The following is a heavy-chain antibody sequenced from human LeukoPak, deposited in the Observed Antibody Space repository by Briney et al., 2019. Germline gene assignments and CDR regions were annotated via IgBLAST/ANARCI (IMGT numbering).Heavy chain of an antibody. CDR3: ARDSKDYYDSSGYYRGVDY. Sequence: GGSLRLSCAASGFTFSSYAMHWVRQAPGKGLEWVAVISYDGSNKYYADSVKGRFTISRDNSENTLYLQMNSLRAEDAAVYYCARDSKDYYDSSGYYRGVDYWGQGTLVTVSS. V-gene: IGHV3-30-3*01. J-gene: IGHJ4*02. CDR1: GFTFSSYA. CDR2: ISYDGSNK. D-gene: IGHD3-22*01.